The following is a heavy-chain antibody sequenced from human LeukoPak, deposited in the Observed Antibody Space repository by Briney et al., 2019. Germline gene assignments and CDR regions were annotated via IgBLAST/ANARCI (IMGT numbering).Heavy chain of an antibody. Sequence: PGGSLRLSCAASGFTFSSYAMSWVRQAPGKGLEWVSGISGSGGSTYYADSVKGRFTISRDNSKNTLYLQMNSLRVEDTAVYYCAKDVGGSGWPLYYFDYWGQGTLVTVSS. CDR3: AKDVGGSGWPLYYFDY. V-gene: IGHV3-23*01. CDR2: ISGSGGST. D-gene: IGHD6-19*01. J-gene: IGHJ4*02. CDR1: GFTFSSYA.